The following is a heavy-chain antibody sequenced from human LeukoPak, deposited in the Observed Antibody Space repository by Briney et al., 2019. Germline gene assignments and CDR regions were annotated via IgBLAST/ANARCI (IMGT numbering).Heavy chain of an antibody. CDR3: ARLNEPAAPIPYYYYYGMDV. D-gene: IGHD2-2*01. CDR1: GFTFRNYA. CDR2: ILYDGSNK. J-gene: IGHJ6*02. V-gene: IGHV3-30-3*01. Sequence: PGRSLRLSCAASGFTFRNYAMHWVRQAPGKGLEWVAFILYDGSNKNYADSVKGRITISRDNSKNTLYPQMNSLRAEDTAVYYCARLNEPAAPIPYYYYYGMDVWGQGTTVTVSS.